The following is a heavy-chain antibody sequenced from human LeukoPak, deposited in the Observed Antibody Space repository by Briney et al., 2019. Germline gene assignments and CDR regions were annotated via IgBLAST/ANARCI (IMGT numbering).Heavy chain of an antibody. CDR2: IYYSGST. CDR1: GGSIRSYY. CDR3: ASFTSDSSGYVDS. J-gene: IGHJ4*02. Sequence: SETLSLTCDVSGGSIRSYYWSWIRQPPGKGLEWIGHIYYSGSTNYNPSLKSRVTISVDMSKNQFSLKVASVTAADTAVYYCASFTSDSSGYVDSWGQGTLVAVSS. V-gene: IGHV4-59*01. D-gene: IGHD3-22*01.